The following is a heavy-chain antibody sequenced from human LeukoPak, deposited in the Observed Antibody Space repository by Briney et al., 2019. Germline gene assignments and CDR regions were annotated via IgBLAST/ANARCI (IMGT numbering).Heavy chain of an antibody. CDR2: INEDGSGK. Sequence: GGSLRLSCVFSGFTFSNYWMTWVRQAPGKGLEWVASINEDGSGKYSMDSVKDRVTISRDNAKNSLDLQINSLTVEDTAIYYCVRDDGDVWGKGTTVTVSS. V-gene: IGHV3-7*01. J-gene: IGHJ6*04. CDR3: VRDDGDV. CDR1: GFTFSNYW.